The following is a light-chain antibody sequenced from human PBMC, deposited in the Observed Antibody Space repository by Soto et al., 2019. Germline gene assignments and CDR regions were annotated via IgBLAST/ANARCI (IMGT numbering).Light chain of an antibody. CDR2: EVT. J-gene: IGLJ1*01. CDR1: SSDVGGYDH. CDR3: SSDAGNYNYV. V-gene: IGLV2-8*01. Sequence: HSVLTQPTSASGSPGQSVTIPCTGTSSDVGGYDHVSWYQQHPGKAPKLMIYEVTKRPAGVPDRFSGSKSGNTASLTVSGLQAEDEAYYYCSSDAGNYNYVFGTGTKLTVL.